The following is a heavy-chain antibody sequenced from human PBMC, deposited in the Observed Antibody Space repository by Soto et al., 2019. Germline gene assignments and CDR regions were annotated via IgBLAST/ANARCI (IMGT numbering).Heavy chain of an antibody. Sequence: PSETLSLTCTVSGGSISSYYWSWIRQPPGKGLEWIGYIYYSGSTNYNPSLKSRVTISVDTSKNQFSLKLSSVTAADTAVYYCARVDDIKADRDYGDYTNPYYYYGMDVWGQGTTVTVSS. CDR1: GGSISSYY. D-gene: IGHD4-17*01. CDR2: IYYSGST. J-gene: IGHJ6*02. V-gene: IGHV4-59*01. CDR3: ARVDDIKADRDYGDYTNPYYYYGMDV.